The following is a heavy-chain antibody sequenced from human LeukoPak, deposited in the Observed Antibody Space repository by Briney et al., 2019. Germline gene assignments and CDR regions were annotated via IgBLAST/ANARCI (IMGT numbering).Heavy chain of an antibody. CDR3: NNGY. CDR2: INSDGSIT. CDR1: GFTFTTYW. D-gene: IGHD2-8*01. J-gene: IGHJ4*02. V-gene: IGHV3-74*01. Sequence: GGSLRLSCAASGFTFTTYWMHWVRQAPGKGLVWVSHINSDGSITSYADSVKGRFTISRDNAKNTLYLQMNSLRAEDTAVYYCNNGYWGQGTLVTVSS.